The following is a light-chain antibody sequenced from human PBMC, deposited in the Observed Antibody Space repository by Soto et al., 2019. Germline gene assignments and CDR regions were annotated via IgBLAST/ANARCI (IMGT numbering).Light chain of an antibody. Sequence: QSALTQPASVSGSPGQSITISCTGTSSDVGNYNYVSWYQQYPGQAPKLIIYEVTYRTSGVPDRFSASKSGNTASLTISGLQAGDEADYYCCSYRTSSTYVFGTGTKVTVL. CDR1: SSDVGNYNY. V-gene: IGLV2-14*01. CDR3: CSYRTSSTYV. J-gene: IGLJ1*01. CDR2: EVT.